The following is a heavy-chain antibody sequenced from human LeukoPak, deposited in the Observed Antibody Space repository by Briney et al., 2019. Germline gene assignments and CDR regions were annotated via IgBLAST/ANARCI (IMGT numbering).Heavy chain of an antibody. CDR3: AKVRYYYGSGSDYDGFDI. D-gene: IGHD3-10*01. V-gene: IGHV3-30*18. CDR2: ISYDGSNK. CDR1: GFTFSSYG. J-gene: IGHJ3*02. Sequence: GGSLRLSCAASGFTFSSYGMHWVRQAPGKGLEWVAVISYDGSNKYYGDSVKGRFTISRDNPKNTLYPQMNSLRAEDTAVYYCAKVRYYYGSGSDYDGFDIWGQGTMVTVSS.